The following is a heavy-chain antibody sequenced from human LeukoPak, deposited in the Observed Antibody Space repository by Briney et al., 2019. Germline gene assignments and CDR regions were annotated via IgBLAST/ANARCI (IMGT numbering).Heavy chain of an antibody. CDR3: ARGSGYYDSSGYYRNTRNVDY. CDR2: IYYSGST. V-gene: IGHV4-30-4*08. D-gene: IGHD3-22*01. J-gene: IGHJ4*02. CDR1: GGSISSGDYY. Sequence: SQTLSLTCTVSGGSISSGDYYWSWIRQPPGKGLEWIGYIYYSGSTYYNPSLKSRVTISVDTSKNQFSLKLSSVTAADTAVYYCARGSGYYDSSGYYRNTRNVDYWGQGTLVTVSS.